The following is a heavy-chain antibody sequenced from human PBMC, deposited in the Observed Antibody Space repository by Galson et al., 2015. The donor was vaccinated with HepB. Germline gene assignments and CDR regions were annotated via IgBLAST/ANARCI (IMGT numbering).Heavy chain of an antibody. Sequence: SVKVSCKASGYTFTGYYMHWVRQAPGQGLEWMGWINPNSGGTNYAQKFQGRVTMTRDTSISTAYMELSRLRSDDTAVYYCYVGYSSGWYGAFDYWGQGTLVTVSS. J-gene: IGHJ4*02. CDR2: INPNSGGT. CDR3: YVGYSSGWYGAFDY. D-gene: IGHD6-19*01. CDR1: GYTFTGYY. V-gene: IGHV1-2*02.